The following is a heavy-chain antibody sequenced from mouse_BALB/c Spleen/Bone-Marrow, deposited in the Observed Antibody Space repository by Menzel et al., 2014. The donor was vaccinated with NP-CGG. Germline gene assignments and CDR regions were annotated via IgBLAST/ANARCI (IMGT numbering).Heavy chain of an antibody. J-gene: IGHJ4*01. CDR3: ARSGYGDYYAMDF. V-gene: IGHV5-17*02. CDR1: GFTFSSFG. CDR2: ISSGSSTI. D-gene: IGHD2-10*02. Sequence: EVQLVESGGGLVQPGGSRKLSCAASGFTFSSFGIHWVRQAPEKGLEWVAYISSGSSTIYYADTVKGRFTISRDNPKNTLFLQMTSLRSEDTAMYYCARSGYGDYYAMDFWGQGTSATISS.